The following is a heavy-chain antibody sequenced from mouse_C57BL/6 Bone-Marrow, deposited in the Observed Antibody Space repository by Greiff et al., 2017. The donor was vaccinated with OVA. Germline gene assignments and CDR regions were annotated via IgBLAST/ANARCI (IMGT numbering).Heavy chain of an antibody. CDR3: ARDYYGSKGY. CDR2: IYPGDGDT. J-gene: IGHJ2*01. CDR1: GYAFSSSW. Sequence: QVQLQQSGPELVKPGASVKISCKASGYAFSSSWMNWVKQRPGQGLEWIGRIYPGDGDTNYNGKFKGKATLTADKSSSTAYMQLSSLTSEDSAVYFCARDYYGSKGYWGQGTTLTVSS. V-gene: IGHV1-82*01. D-gene: IGHD1-1*01.